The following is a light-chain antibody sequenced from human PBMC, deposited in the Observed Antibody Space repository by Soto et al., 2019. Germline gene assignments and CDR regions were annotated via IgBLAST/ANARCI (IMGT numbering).Light chain of an antibody. CDR1: QTIIGY. Sequence: DIQMTQSPSSLSASIGDSVTITCRASQTIIGYLNWYQQKPGKAPRLLINAASNLQSGVPSRFRGSSSETDFTLTITSLQPEDFATYYCQQSYTTPRTVGQGTKVDIQ. CDR3: QQSYTTPRT. CDR2: AAS. J-gene: IGKJ1*01. V-gene: IGKV1-39*01.